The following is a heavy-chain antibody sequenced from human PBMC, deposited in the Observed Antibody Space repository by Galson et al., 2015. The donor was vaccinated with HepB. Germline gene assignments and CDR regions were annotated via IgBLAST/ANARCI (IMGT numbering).Heavy chain of an antibody. Sequence: SLRLSCAASGFTFSSYGMHWVRQAPGKGLEWVAVISYDGSNKYYADSVKGRFTISRDNSKNTLYLQMNSLRAEDTAVYYCAKGELARREVYYYGMDVWGQGTTVTVSS. CDR3: AKGELARREVYYYGMDV. V-gene: IGHV3-30*18. J-gene: IGHJ6*02. CDR2: ISYDGSNK. CDR1: GFTFSSYG. D-gene: IGHD1-1*01.